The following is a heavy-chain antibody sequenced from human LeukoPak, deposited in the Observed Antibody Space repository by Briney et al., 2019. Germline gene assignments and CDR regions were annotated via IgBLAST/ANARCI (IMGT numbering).Heavy chain of an antibody. D-gene: IGHD5-24*01. CDR2: IYYSGST. Sequence: SQTLSLTCTVSGASISSGDYYGTWIRQPPGKGLEWIGYIYYSGSTNYNPSLKSRVTISVDTSKNQFSLKLSSVTAADTAVYYCARRRDGYNSKYFDYWGQGTLVTVSS. CDR3: ARRRDGYNSKYFDY. CDR1: GASISSGDYY. V-gene: IGHV4-61*08. J-gene: IGHJ4*02.